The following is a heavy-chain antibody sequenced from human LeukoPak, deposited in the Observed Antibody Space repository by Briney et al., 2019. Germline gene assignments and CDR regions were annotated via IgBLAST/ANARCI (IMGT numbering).Heavy chain of an antibody. CDR3: ARVVTWFDP. J-gene: IGHJ5*02. V-gene: IGHV3-7*04. Sequence: GGSLRLSCAASGFTFSSFWMSWVRQAPGKGLEWVAHIKEDGSKQSYVDSVKGRFTISRDNAKNSVYLQMNSLRAEDPAVYYCARVVTWFDPWGQGSLVTVSS. CDR2: IKEDGSKQ. CDR1: GFTFSSFW.